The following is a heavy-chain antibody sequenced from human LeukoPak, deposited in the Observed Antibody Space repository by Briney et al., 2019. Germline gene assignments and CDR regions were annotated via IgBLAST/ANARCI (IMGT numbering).Heavy chain of an antibody. V-gene: IGHV1-18*01. D-gene: IGHD6-6*01. CDR1: GYTFTSYG. CDR3: AREGVAARPRADYYYYVDV. Sequence: ASVKVSCKASGYTFTSYGISWVRQAPGQGLEWMGGISAYNGNTNYAQKLQGRVTMTTDTSTSTAYMELRSLRSDDTAVYYCAREGVAARPRADYYYYVDVWGKGTTVTVSS. CDR2: ISAYNGNT. J-gene: IGHJ6*03.